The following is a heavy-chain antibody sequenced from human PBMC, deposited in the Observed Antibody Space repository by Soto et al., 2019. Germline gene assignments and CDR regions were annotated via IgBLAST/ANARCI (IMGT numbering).Heavy chain of an antibody. CDR1: GGSISGYY. J-gene: IGHJ6*02. D-gene: IGHD2-21*02. CDR2: IYNTGST. Sequence: SDTLSLTCTISGGSISGYYWSWIRQPPGKGLEWIGYIYNTGSTVYNPSFKSRVTISVDTSKNQFSLKLNSMTAADTAVYYCARDLWGYCGTDCYPLDVWGQGTTVTVS. V-gene: IGHV4-59*01. CDR3: ARDLWGYCGTDCYPLDV.